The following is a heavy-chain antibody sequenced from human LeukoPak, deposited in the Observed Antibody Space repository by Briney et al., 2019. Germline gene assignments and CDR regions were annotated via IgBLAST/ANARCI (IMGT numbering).Heavy chain of an antibody. J-gene: IGHJ4*02. CDR2: IYYSGST. CDR1: GGSISSYY. D-gene: IGHD4-17*01. Sequence: SETLSLTCTVSGGSISSYYWSWIRQPPGKGLEWIGYIYYSGSTNYNPSLKSRVTISVDTSKNQFSLKLSSVTAADTAVYYCARRPAPYGDYEYYFDYWGQGTLVTVSS. V-gene: IGHV4-59*08. CDR3: ARRPAPYGDYEYYFDY.